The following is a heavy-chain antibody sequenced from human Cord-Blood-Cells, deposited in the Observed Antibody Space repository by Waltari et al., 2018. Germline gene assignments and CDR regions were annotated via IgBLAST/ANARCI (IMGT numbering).Heavy chain of an antibody. CDR2: IYYSGST. CDR1: GGSISSSSYY. J-gene: IGHJ3*02. CDR3: ARVDSSGYYYFAFDI. D-gene: IGHD3-22*01. Sequence: QLQLQESGPGLVQPSETLSLTCTVSGGSISSSSYYWGWIRQLPGKGLEWIGSIYYSGSTYYNPSLKSRVTISVDTSKNQFSLKLSSVTAADTAVYYCARVDSSGYYYFAFDIWGQGTMVTVSS. V-gene: IGHV4-39*01.